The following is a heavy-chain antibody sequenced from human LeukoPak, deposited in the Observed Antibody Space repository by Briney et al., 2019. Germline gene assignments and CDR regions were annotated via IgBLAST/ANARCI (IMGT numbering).Heavy chain of an antibody. Sequence: SEILSLTCTVSGGSISSYYWSWSRQPPGKGLEWIGYVSYSGSTNYNPSLTSRVTISVDTSKNQFSLKLSSVTAPDTAVYYCVRHGTPKYVADCWGQGTLVSVSS. D-gene: IGHD1-1*01. CDR1: GGSISSYY. V-gene: IGHV4-59*08. CDR2: VSYSGST. CDR3: VRHGTPKYVADC. J-gene: IGHJ5*01.